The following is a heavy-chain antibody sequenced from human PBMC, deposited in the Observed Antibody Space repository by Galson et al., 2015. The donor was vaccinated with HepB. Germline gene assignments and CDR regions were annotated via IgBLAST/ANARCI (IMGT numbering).Heavy chain of an antibody. CDR3: ARDSITHSYYYYYYMDV. J-gene: IGHJ6*03. Sequence: SLRLSCAASGFTFSSYAMHWVRQAPGKGLEWVAVISYGGSIKYYADSVKGRFNISRDTSTNTLYLQMNSLRTEDTAVYYCARDSITHSYYYYYYMDVWGKGTTVTVSS. D-gene: IGHD3-3*02. CDR2: ISYGGSIK. CDR1: GFTFSSYA. V-gene: IGHV3-30-3*01.